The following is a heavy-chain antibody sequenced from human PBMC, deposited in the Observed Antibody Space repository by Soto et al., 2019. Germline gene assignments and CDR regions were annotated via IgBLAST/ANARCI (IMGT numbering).Heavy chain of an antibody. J-gene: IGHJ6*02. CDR3: ARTPPAGTAMVPSDDYYYRMDV. Sequence: GASVKVSCKASGGTFSSYAISWVRQAPGQGLEWMGGIIPILGTANYAQKFQGRVTITADESTSTAYMELSSLRSEDTAVYYCARTPPAGTAMVPSDDYYYRMDVWGQGTTVTVSS. CDR2: IIPILGTA. CDR1: GGTFSSYA. V-gene: IGHV1-69*13. D-gene: IGHD5-18*01.